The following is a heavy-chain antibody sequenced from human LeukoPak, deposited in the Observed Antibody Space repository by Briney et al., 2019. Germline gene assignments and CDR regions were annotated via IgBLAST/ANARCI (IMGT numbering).Heavy chain of an antibody. CDR3: ARCLGGDYVSDTYRYFDL. D-gene: IGHD4-17*01. V-gene: IGHV3-53*01. J-gene: IGHJ2*01. Sequence: GGSLRLSCAASGFPVSSYYMSWVRQAPGKGLEWVSVIYICCRTYYADSVTGRFTISRDNSKNTLYLQVNSLRAEDTAVYYCARCLGGDYVSDTYRYFDLWGRGTLVTVSS. CDR2: IYICCRT. CDR1: GFPVSSYY.